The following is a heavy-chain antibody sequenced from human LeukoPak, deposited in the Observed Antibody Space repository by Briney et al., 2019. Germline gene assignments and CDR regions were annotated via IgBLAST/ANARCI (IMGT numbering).Heavy chain of an antibody. CDR2: ISSNGGST. J-gene: IGHJ6*03. CDR1: GFSFSTYA. Sequence: PGGSLRLSCAASGFSFSTYAMHWVRQAPGKGLEYVSAISSNGGSTYYANSVKGRFIISRDNSKNTRYLQMGSLRTEDMAVYYCARRSAVVAAMDVWGKGTTVTISS. D-gene: IGHD2-15*01. V-gene: IGHV3-64*01. CDR3: ARRSAVVAAMDV.